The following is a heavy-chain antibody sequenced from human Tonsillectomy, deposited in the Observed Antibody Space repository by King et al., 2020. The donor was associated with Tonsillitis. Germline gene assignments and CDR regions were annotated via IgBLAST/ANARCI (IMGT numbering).Heavy chain of an antibody. CDR1: GFTFDDYS. Sequence: DVQLVQSGGGLVQPGRSLRLSCAASGFTFDDYSMHWVRQVPGKGRGWVSEMIGKSGIIGYGESVKGRFTISRDNAKNSLYRQMSVLRAEDTALYYCAKGLYCSSTSCYIGGWTYGMDVWGQGTTVTVSS. D-gene: IGHD2-2*02. J-gene: IGHJ6*02. V-gene: IGHV3-9*01. CDR3: AKGLYCSSTSCYIGGWTYGMDV. CDR2: MIGKSGII.